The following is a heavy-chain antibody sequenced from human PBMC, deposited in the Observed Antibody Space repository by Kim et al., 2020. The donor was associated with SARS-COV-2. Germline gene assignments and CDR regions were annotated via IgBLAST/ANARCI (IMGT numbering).Heavy chain of an antibody. D-gene: IGHD3-3*01. CDR3: ARDPGRFLEWFSFYYGMDV. J-gene: IGHJ6*02. CDR1: GFTFSSYS. CDR2: ISSSSSTI. Sequence: GGSLRLSCAASGFTFSSYSMNWVRQAPGKGLEWVSYISSSSSTIYYADSVKGRFTISRDNAKNSLYLQMNSLRAEDTAVYYCARDPGRFLEWFSFYYGMDVWGQGTTVTVSS. V-gene: IGHV3-48*04.